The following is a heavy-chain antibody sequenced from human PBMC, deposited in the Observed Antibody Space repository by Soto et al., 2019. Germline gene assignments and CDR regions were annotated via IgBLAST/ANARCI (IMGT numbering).Heavy chain of an antibody. Sequence: GGSVRLSCAASGFTFSSYAMHWVRQAPGKGLEWVAVISYDGSNKYYADSVKGRFTISRDNSKNTLYLQMNSLRAEDTAVYYCAREDYYDSSGYYPQYYGMDVWGQGTTVTVSS. CDR1: GFTFSSYA. D-gene: IGHD3-22*01. J-gene: IGHJ6*02. V-gene: IGHV3-30-3*01. CDR3: AREDYYDSSGYYPQYYGMDV. CDR2: ISYDGSNK.